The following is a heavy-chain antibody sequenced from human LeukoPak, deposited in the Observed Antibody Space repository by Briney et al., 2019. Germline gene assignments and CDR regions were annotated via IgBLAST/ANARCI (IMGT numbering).Heavy chain of an antibody. CDR1: GFTFSIYS. J-gene: IGHJ4*02. Sequence: GGSLRLSCAASGFTFSIYSMNWVRQAPGKGLEWLSSITSSSNYIYYADSVKGRFTISRDNVQNSLYLQMNSLRAEDTAMYYCARDRGYFGNWGQGTLVTVSS. CDR2: ITSSSNYI. V-gene: IGHV3-21*01. CDR3: ARDRGYFGN.